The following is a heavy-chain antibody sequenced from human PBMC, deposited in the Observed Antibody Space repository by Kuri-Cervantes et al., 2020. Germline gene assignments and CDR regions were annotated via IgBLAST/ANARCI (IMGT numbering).Heavy chain of an antibody. Sequence: KVSCMGSGYSFTSYWIGWVRQMPGKGREWMGIIYPGDSDTRYSPSFQGQVTISADKSISTAYLQWSSLKASDTAMYYCARHAHYGDYHSCYYGMYVWGQGTTVTVSS. D-gene: IGHD4-17*01. CDR3: ARHAHYGDYHSCYYGMYV. J-gene: IGHJ6*02. CDR2: IYPGDSDT. V-gene: IGHV5-51*01. CDR1: GYSFTSYW.